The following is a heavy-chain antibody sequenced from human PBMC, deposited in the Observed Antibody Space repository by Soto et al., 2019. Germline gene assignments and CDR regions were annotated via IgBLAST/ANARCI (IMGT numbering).Heavy chain of an antibody. Sequence: GGSLRLSXAASGFTFSSYEMNWVRQAPGKGLEWVSYISSSGSTIYYADSVKGRFTISRDNAKNSLYLQMNSLRAEDTAVYYCAREEGYCSSTSCYEYLDPWGQGTLVTVSS. D-gene: IGHD2-2*01. CDR1: GFTFSSYE. J-gene: IGHJ5*02. CDR3: AREEGYCSSTSCYEYLDP. CDR2: ISSSGSTI. V-gene: IGHV3-48*03.